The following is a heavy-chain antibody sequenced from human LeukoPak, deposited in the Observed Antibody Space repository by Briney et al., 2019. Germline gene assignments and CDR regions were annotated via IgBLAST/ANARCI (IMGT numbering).Heavy chain of an antibody. CDR1: GFSFTTSS. V-gene: IGHV3-21*01. D-gene: IGHD3-10*01. CDR3: ARDTSGSSVITYFDN. Sequence: GGSLRLSRAASGFSFTTSSMSWVRQAPGKGLEWVSYIDGSGSYTSYADSVKGRFTISRDNAKSSLFLQMNSLRAEDTADYYCARDTSGSSVITYFDNWGQGTLVTVSS. J-gene: IGHJ4*02. CDR2: IDGSGSYT.